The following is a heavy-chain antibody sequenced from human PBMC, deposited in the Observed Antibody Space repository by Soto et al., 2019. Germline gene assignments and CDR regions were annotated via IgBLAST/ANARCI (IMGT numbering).Heavy chain of an antibody. CDR1: GGSVNSHA. Sequence: QVQLEQSGAEVKQAGSSVKVSCKAFGGSVNSHAISWVRQAPGQGLEWMGGIIPMFGTPTYAQRFQAGVTISADESTGTDYVDLSSLRSEDTAMYYCAGSGNVAEFEDYGGNYHGFDIWGQGTMVTVSS. CDR3: AGSGNVAEFEDYGGNYHGFDI. CDR2: IIPMFGTP. V-gene: IGHV1-69*01. J-gene: IGHJ3*02. D-gene: IGHD4-17*01.